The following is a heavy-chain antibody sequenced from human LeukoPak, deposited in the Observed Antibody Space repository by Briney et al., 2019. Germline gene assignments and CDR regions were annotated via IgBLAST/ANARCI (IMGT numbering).Heavy chain of an antibody. V-gene: IGHV3-23*01. CDR1: GFTVSSNY. CDR3: AKGLKLLFSHAFDI. J-gene: IGHJ3*02. Sequence: PGGSLRLSCAASGFTVSSNYMSWVRQAPGKGLEWVSAISGSGGSTYYADSVKGRFTISRDNSKNTLYLQMNSLRAEDTAVYYCAKGLKLLFSHAFDIWGQGTMVTVSS. D-gene: IGHD2-21*02. CDR2: ISGSGGST.